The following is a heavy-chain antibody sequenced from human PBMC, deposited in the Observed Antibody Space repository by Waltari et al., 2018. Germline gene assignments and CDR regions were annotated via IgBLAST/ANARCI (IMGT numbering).Heavy chain of an antibody. CDR1: GGSISSHY. CDR2: IYYSGST. Sequence: QVQLQESGPGLVKPSETLSLTCTVSGGSISSHYWSWIRQPPGKGLEWIGYIYYSGSTNYNPSLKSRVTISVDTSKNQFSLKLSSVTAADTAVYYCARAYIWGSYRHFDYWGQGTLVTVSS. CDR3: ARAYIWGSYRHFDY. D-gene: IGHD3-16*02. J-gene: IGHJ4*02. V-gene: IGHV4-59*11.